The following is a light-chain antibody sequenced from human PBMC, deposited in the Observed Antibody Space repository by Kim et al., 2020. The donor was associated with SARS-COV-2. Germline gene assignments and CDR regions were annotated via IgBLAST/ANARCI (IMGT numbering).Light chain of an antibody. V-gene: IGLV2-23*02. Sequence: QSALTQPASVSGSPGQSITISCTGTSSDVGSYNLVSWYQQHPGKAPKLMIYDVSKRPSGVSNRFSGSKSGNTASLTISGLQAEDEADYYCCSYAGSPYVFGTGTKVTVL. CDR2: DVS. J-gene: IGLJ1*01. CDR1: SSDVGSYNL. CDR3: CSYAGSPYV.